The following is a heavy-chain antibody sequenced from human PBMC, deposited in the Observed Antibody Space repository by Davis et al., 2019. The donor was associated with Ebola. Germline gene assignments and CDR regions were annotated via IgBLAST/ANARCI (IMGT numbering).Heavy chain of an antibody. CDR1: GFTFDDYA. D-gene: IGHD6-13*01. V-gene: IGHV3-9*01. CDR2: ISWNSGSI. J-gene: IGHJ6*04. CDR3: AKDIGVGDSSSWSYYGMDV. Sequence: PGGSLRLSCAASGFTFDDYAMHWVRQAPGKGLEWVSGISWNSGSIGYADSVKGRFTISRDNAKNSLYLQMNSLRAEDTALYYCAKDIGVGDSSSWSYYGMDVWGKGTTVTVSS.